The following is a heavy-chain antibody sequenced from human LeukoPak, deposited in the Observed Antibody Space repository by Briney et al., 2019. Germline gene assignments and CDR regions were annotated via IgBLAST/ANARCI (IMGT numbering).Heavy chain of an antibody. CDR2: IGSSSSYI. CDR3: ARDPGGFGELFYYFDY. D-gene: IGHD3-10*01. Sequence: PGGSLRLSCAASGFTFSSYSMNWVRQAPGKGLEWVSSIGSSSSYIYYADSVKGRFTISRDNAKNSLYLQMNSLRAEDTAVYYCARDPGGFGELFYYFDYWGQRTLVTVSS. CDR1: GFTFSSYS. V-gene: IGHV3-21*01. J-gene: IGHJ4*02.